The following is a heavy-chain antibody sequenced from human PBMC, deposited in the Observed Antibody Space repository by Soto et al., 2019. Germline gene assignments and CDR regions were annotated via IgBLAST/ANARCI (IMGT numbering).Heavy chain of an antibody. CDR3: ARVEGYGSGSFQAHYYYYYGMDV. CDR1: GYTFTSYD. J-gene: IGHJ6*02. D-gene: IGHD3-10*01. CDR2: MNPNSGNT. Sequence: QVQLVQSGAEVKKPGASVKVSCKASGYTFTSYDINWVRQATGQGLEWMGWMNPNSGNTGYAQKFQGRVTMTSNTSISTAYMELSSLRSEDTAVYYCARVEGYGSGSFQAHYYYYYGMDVWGQGTTVTVSS. V-gene: IGHV1-8*01.